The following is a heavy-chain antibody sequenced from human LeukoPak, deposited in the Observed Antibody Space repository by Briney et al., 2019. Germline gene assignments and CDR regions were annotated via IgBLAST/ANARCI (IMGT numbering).Heavy chain of an antibody. CDR3: VVWGEDRSGHRFDF. J-gene: IGHJ4*02. V-gene: IGHV3-74*01. D-gene: IGHD3-22*01. CDR1: GFTFDYYW. CDR2: INTDGSNT. Sequence: GGSLRLSCAASGFTFDYYWMHWVRQAPGKGLMWVSRINTDGSNTHYADSVKGRFTISRDNAKNTLYLQMNGLRVEDTAVYYCVVWGEDRSGHRFDFWGQGTLVAVSS.